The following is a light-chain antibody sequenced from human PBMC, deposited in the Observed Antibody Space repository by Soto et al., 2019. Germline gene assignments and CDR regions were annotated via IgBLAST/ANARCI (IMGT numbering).Light chain of an antibody. CDR2: DVS. V-gene: IGLV2-14*03. CDR1: SSDVGGYNY. Sequence: QSVLTQPASVSGSPGQSITISCTGTSSDVGGYNYVSWYQHHPGKAPKLLIYDVSNRPSGISNRFSGSKSDNTASLTISGLQPEYGADYYCSSYTTSNTRQIIFGTGTKVTVL. CDR3: SSYTTSNTRQII. J-gene: IGLJ1*01.